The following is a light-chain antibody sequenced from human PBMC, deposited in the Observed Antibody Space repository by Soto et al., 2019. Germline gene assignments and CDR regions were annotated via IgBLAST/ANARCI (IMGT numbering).Light chain of an antibody. J-gene: IGLJ2*01. CDR1: SSNIGNNY. Sequence: QSVLTQPPSASGTPGRRVTISCSGSSSNIGNNYVYWYQMVPGTAPKLLIYRNNQRPSGVPDRFSGSRSGTSASLAISGLRSEDEADYYCAAWDDSLSGRGVFGGGTKLTVL. CDR2: RNN. V-gene: IGLV1-47*01. CDR3: AAWDDSLSGRGV.